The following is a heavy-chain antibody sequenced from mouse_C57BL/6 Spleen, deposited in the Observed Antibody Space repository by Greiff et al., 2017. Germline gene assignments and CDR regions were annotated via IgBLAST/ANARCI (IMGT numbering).Heavy chain of an antibody. CDR3: ARGRGYFDV. V-gene: IGHV5-4*01. CDR2: ISDGGSYT. CDR1: GFTFSSYA. Sequence: EVQRVESGGGLVKPGGSLKLSCAASGFTFSSYAMSWVRQTPEKRLEWVATISDGGSYTYYPDNVKGRFTISRDNAKNNLYLQMSHLKSEDTAMYYCARGRGYFDVWGTGTTVTVSS. J-gene: IGHJ1*03.